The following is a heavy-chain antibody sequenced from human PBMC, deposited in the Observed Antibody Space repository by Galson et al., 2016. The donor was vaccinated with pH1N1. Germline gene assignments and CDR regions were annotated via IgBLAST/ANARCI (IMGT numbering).Heavy chain of an antibody. D-gene: IGHD3-9*01. CDR1: GFTFSNHG. CDR3: ARETPSPSPTVLRYFDWSRGLSAFDM. J-gene: IGHJ3*02. V-gene: IGHV7-4-1*02. CDR2: INTKTGNP. Sequence: SVKVSCKASGFTFSNHGINWVRQAPGQGLEWMGWINTKTGNPTYAQGFTGRFVFSLDTSVNTAYLQINSLKADDTAVYYCARETPSPSPTVLRYFDWSRGLSAFDMWCRGTLVTVSS.